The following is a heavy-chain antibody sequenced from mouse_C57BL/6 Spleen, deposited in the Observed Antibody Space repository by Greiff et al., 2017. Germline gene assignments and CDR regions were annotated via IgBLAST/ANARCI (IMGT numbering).Heavy chain of an antibody. J-gene: IGHJ2*01. CDR1: GYTFTSYW. Sequence: VKLQQPGAELVRPGSSVKLSCKASGYTFTSYWMHWVKQRPIQGLEWIGNIDPSDSETHYNQKFKDKATLTVDKSSSTAYMQLSSLTSEDSAVYYCARGDFITTVVARYFDYWGQGTTLTVSS. V-gene: IGHV1-52*01. D-gene: IGHD1-1*01. CDR2: IDPSDSET. CDR3: ARGDFITTVVARYFDY.